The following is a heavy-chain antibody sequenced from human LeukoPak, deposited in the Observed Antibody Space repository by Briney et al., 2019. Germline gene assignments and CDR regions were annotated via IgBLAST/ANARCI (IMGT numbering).Heavy chain of an antibody. CDR1: GFTFSSYS. Sequence: PGGSLRLSCAASGFTFSSYSMNWVRQAPGKGLEWVAFIRYDGSNKYYADSVKGRFTISRDNSKNTLYLQMNSLRAEDTAVYYGAKDLLAAAATDYWGQGTLVTVSS. CDR3: AKDLLAAAATDY. CDR2: IRYDGSNK. J-gene: IGHJ4*02. D-gene: IGHD6-13*01. V-gene: IGHV3-30*02.